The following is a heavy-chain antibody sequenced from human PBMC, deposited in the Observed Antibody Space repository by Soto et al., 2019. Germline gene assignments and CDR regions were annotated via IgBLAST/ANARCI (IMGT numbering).Heavy chain of an antibody. CDR3: ARLGTSGSGVVPYYYYGMDV. D-gene: IGHD2-21*01. CDR1: GYSFTSYW. Sequence: PGESLKISCKGSGYSFTSYWISWVRQMPGKGLEWMGRIDPSDSYTNYSPSFQGHVTISADKSISTAYLQWSSLKASDTAMYYCARLGTSGSGVVPYYYYGMDVWGQGTTVTVSS. V-gene: IGHV5-10-1*01. J-gene: IGHJ6*02. CDR2: IDPSDSYT.